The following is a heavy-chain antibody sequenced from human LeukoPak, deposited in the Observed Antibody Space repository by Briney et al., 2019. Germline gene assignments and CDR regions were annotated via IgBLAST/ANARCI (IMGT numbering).Heavy chain of an antibody. CDR1: GFTFSSYW. V-gene: IGHV3-7*01. D-gene: IGHD3-22*01. J-gene: IGHJ4*02. CDR3: AREGYYDSSGTNDY. CDR2: IKQDGSEK. Sequence: PGGSLRLSCAASGFTFSSYWMSWVRQAPGKGLEWVANIKQDGSEKYYVDSVKGRFTISRDNAKNSLYLQMNSLRAEDTAEYYCAREGYYDSSGTNDYWGQGTLVTVSS.